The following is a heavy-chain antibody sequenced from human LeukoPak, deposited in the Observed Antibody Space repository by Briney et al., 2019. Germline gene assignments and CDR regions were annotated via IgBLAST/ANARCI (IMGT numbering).Heavy chain of an antibody. J-gene: IGHJ6*04. CDR1: GFTFSSYE. D-gene: IGHD3-10*02. CDR3: AELGITMIGGV. V-gene: IGHV3-48*03. Sequence: GGSLRLSCAASGFTFSSYEMNWVRQAPGKGLEWVSYISSSGSTIYYADSVKGRFTISRDKTKNSLYLQMNSLRAEDTAVYYCAELGITMIGGVWGKGTTVTISS. CDR2: ISSSGSTI.